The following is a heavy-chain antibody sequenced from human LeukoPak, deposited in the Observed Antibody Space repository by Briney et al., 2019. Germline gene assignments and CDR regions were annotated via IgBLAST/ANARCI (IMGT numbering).Heavy chain of an antibody. D-gene: IGHD3-22*01. CDR1: GFTFSNYE. J-gene: IGHJ4*02. Sequence: GGSLRLSCAVSGFTFSNYEMNWVRQAPGKGLEWVSYISSSGNTIYHADSVKGRFTISRDNAKNSLYPQMNSLRAEDKAVYYCARGVYDSSGYYHYWGQGTLVTVSS. V-gene: IGHV3-48*03. CDR3: ARGVYDSSGYYHY. CDR2: ISSSGNTI.